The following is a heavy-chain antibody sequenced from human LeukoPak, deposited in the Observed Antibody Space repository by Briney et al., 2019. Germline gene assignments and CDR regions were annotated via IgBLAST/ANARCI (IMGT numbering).Heavy chain of an antibody. CDR2: IWYDGSNK. V-gene: IGHV3-33*01. CDR1: GFTFNNYG. CDR3: ASDQVGSGGNWFDP. J-gene: IGHJ5*02. D-gene: IGHD1-26*01. Sequence: PGGSLRLSCAASGFTFNNYGMDWVRQAPGKGLEWVATIWYDGSNKYYGDSVKGRFTISRDNSKNTLYMQMNSLRAEDTAVYYCASDQVGSGGNWFDPWGQGILVTVSS.